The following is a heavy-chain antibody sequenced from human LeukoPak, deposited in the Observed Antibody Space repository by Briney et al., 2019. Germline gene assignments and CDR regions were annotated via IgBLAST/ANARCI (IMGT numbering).Heavy chain of an antibody. V-gene: IGHV4-39*07. CDR3: ARGKGRYYYYMDV. CDR2: IYYSGST. Sequence: SETLSLTCTVSGGSISSSSYYWGWIRQPPGKGLEWIGSIYYSGSTYYNPSLKSRVTISVDTSKNQFSLKLSSVTAADTAVYYCARGKGRYYYYMDVWGKGTTVTVSS. J-gene: IGHJ6*03. CDR1: GGSISSSSYY.